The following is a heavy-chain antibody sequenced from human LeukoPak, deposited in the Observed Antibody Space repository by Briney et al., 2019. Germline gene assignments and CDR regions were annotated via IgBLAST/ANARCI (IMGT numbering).Heavy chain of an antibody. CDR1: GFTFSSYS. CDR2: ISSSSSYI. V-gene: IGHV3-21*01. Sequence: PGGSLRLSCAASGFTFSSYSMNWVRQAPGKGLEWVSSISSSSSYIYYADSVKGRFTISRDNAKNSLYLQMNSLRAEDTAVYYCARDPPRSIRDYYDRTWGQGTLVTVSS. J-gene: IGHJ5*02. D-gene: IGHD3-22*01. CDR3: ARDPPRSIRDYYDRT.